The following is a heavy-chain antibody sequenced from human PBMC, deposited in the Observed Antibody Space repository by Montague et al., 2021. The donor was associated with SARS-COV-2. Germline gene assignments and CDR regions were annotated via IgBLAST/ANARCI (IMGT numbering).Heavy chain of an antibody. CDR2: IFYSGST. V-gene: IGHV4-39*01. D-gene: IGHD3-10*01. CDR1: GGSISSSSYY. J-gene: IGHJ4*02. Sequence: SETLSLTCTVSGGSISSSSYYWGWIRRPPGKGLEWIGSIFYSGSTDYXPSLKSPVTISVDTSKNPFSLKLSSVTAADTTVYYCASMVRAQVYYFDYWGLGTLVTVSS. CDR3: ASMVRAQVYYFDY.